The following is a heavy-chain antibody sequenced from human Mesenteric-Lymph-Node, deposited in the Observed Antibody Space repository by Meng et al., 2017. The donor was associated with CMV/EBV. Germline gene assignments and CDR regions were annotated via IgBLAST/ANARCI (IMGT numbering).Heavy chain of an antibody. Sequence: GGSLRLSCAASGFSLSSYGMHWVRQAPGKGLEWVAFIRYDGSNEYYADSVKGRFTISRDNSKNTLYLQMNSLRAEDTAVYYCAKDTYDFWSGYYSTVGVDYWGQGTLVTVSS. CDR2: IRYDGSNE. CDR1: GFSLSSYG. J-gene: IGHJ4*02. V-gene: IGHV3-30*02. D-gene: IGHD3-3*01. CDR3: AKDTYDFWSGYYSTVGVDY.